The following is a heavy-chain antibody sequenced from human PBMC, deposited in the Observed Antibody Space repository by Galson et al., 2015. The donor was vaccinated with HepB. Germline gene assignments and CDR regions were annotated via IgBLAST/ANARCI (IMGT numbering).Heavy chain of an antibody. V-gene: IGHV1-46*01. J-gene: IGHJ5*02. CDR2: INPSGGST. D-gene: IGHD3-3*01. CDR1: GYTFTSYY. Sequence: SVKVSCKASGYTFTSYYMHWVRQAPGQGLEWMGIINPSGGSTSYAQKFQGRVTMTRDTSTSTVYMELSSLRSEDTAVYYCARDLRFLEWHSWGVWFDPWGQGTLVTVSS. CDR3: ARDLRFLEWHSWGVWFDP.